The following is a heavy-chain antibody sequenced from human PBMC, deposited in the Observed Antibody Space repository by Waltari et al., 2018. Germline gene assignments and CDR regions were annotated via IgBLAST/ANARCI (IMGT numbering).Heavy chain of an antibody. J-gene: IGHJ5*02. Sequence: QVQLIQSGAEVKKPGASVNVSCKASRHFFNDSYAHWLRQAPGQGLEWMGIIDASAGTTTYSQKFQGRITITMTTDTSTSTVYMELSSLTSEDTAVYYCAKTGGSNWFDPWGQGTLITVSS. CDR2: IDASAGTT. V-gene: IGHV1-46*02. CDR3: AKTGGSNWFDP. D-gene: IGHD2-8*02. CDR1: RHFFNDSY.